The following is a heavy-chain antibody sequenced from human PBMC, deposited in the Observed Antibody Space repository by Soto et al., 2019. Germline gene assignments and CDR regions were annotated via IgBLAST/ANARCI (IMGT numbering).Heavy chain of an antibody. Sequence: QVQLVQSGAEVKKPGASVKVSCKASGYTFTSFGISWVRQAPGQGLEWMGWISPYNGNTNYAQKLQGRVTMTTDTSTRAAYMELRSLRCDDTAVYYCARSGWIFGEGHWGQGTLVTVSS. V-gene: IGHV1-18*01. D-gene: IGHD3-3*01. CDR1: GYTFTSFG. CDR3: ARSGWIFGEGH. CDR2: ISPYNGNT. J-gene: IGHJ4*02.